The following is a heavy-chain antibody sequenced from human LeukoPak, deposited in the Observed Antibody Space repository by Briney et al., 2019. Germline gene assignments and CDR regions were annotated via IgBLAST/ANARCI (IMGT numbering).Heavy chain of an antibody. CDR1: GYTFTSYY. CDR2: ITPSGGST. Sequence: ASVKVSCKASGYTFTSYYMHWVRQAPGQGLEWMGIITPSGGSTTYAQKFQGRVTMTRDTSTSTVYMELSSLRSEDTAVYYCARGTMATITAHWGQGTLVTVSS. V-gene: IGHV1-46*01. J-gene: IGHJ4*02. D-gene: IGHD5-24*01. CDR3: ARGTMATITAH.